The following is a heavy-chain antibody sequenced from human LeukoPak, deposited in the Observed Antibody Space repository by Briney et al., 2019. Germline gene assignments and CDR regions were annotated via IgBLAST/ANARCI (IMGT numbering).Heavy chain of an antibody. V-gene: IGHV4-34*01. CDR1: GGSVSDYY. J-gene: IGHJ4*02. CDR2: INHSGST. D-gene: IGHD2-21*02. Sequence: SETLSLTCTISGGSVSDYYWSWIRQPPGKGLEWIGEINHSGSTNYNPSLKSRVTMSVDTSKNQFSLKLNSVTAADTAVYYCARHGGVPATAIYYWGQGTLVTVSS. CDR3: ARHGGVPATAIYY.